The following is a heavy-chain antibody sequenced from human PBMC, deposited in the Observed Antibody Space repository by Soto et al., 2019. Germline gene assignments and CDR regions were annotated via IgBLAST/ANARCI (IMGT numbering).Heavy chain of an antibody. CDR1: GFTFSSYG. V-gene: IGHV3-33*01. D-gene: IGHD3-16*01. Sequence: GGSLRLSCAASGFTFSSYGMHWVRQAPGKGLEWVAVIWYDGSNKYYADSVKGRFTISRDNSKNTLYLQMNSLRAEDTAVYYCARESDYGLSRARAYGMDVWGQGTTVTVSS. CDR2: IWYDGSNK. J-gene: IGHJ6*02. CDR3: ARESDYGLSRARAYGMDV.